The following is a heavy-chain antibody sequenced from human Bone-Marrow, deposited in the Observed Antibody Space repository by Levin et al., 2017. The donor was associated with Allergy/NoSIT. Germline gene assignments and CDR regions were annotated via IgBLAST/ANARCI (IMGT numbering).Heavy chain of an antibody. CDR3: ARMVASDVFLDN. V-gene: IGHV4-61*08. CDR1: GGAVSSSDYY. CDR2: IYYSGGT. Sequence: LSQTLSLTCTVSGGAVSSSDYYWSWIRQPPGKALEWIGYIYYSGGTNYNPSLRSRLTISVDTSKNQFSLKLRSVSAADTAVYFCARMVASDVFLDNWGQGTLVTVSS. D-gene: IGHD2-15*01. J-gene: IGHJ4*02.